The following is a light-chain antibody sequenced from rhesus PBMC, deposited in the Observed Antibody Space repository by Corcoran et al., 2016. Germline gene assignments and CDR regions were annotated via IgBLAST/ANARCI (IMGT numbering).Light chain of an antibody. V-gene: IGKV3-42*02. CDR3: QKYNDWPRT. CDR2: YAS. J-gene: IGKJ1*01. Sequence: ETVMMQSPATLSLSPGERATLSCRASQSVGSTLAWYQPKPGQAPRLLIYYASSRAPDIPDGFGGSGSETEFTLTISRLEPEDVGVYYCQKYNDWPRTFGQGTKVEIK. CDR1: QSVGST.